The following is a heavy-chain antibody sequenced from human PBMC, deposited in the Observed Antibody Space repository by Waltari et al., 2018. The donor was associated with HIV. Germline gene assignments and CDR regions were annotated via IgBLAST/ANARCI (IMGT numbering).Heavy chain of an antibody. J-gene: IGHJ4*02. Sequence: QVQLVESGGGVVQPGGSLRLSCAASGFTFGAFGMHWVRQAPGKGLEWVAFIRYDGSNKYYVDSVEGRFTISRDNSKNTLYLQMNSLRGDDTAMYYCAKDAHSSGWYFDYWGQGTLVTVSS. CDR1: GFTFGAFG. V-gene: IGHV3-30*02. D-gene: IGHD6-19*01. CDR2: IRYDGSNK. CDR3: AKDAHSSGWYFDY.